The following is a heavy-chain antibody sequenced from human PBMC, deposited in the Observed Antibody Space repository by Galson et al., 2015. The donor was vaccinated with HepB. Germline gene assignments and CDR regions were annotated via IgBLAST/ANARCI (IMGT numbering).Heavy chain of an antibody. CDR1: GFTFSNAW. CDR2: IKSKTDGGTT. CDR3: TTGFLPGGYGGYYYYYMDV. Sequence: SLRLSCAASGFTFSNAWMSWVRQAPGKGLEWVGRIKSKTDGGTTDYAAPVKGRFTISRDDSKNTLDLQMNSLKTEDTAVYYCTTGFLPGGYGGYYYYYMDVWGKGTTVTVSS. J-gene: IGHJ6*03. V-gene: IGHV3-15*01. D-gene: IGHD4-23*01.